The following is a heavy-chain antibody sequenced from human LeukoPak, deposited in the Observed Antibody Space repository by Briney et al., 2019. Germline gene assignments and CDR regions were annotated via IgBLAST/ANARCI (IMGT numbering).Heavy chain of an antibody. D-gene: IGHD3-10*01. CDR3: ASRYYYGSGIYDAFDI. CDR2: IYPGDSDT. CDR1: GYSFTSYW. J-gene: IGHJ3*02. Sequence: GESLKISCKGSGYSFTSYWIGWVRQMPGKGLEWMGIIYPGDSDTRYSPSFQGQVTISADKSISTAYLQWSSLKASDTAMYYCASRYYYGSGIYDAFDIWGQGTMVTVSS. V-gene: IGHV5-51*01.